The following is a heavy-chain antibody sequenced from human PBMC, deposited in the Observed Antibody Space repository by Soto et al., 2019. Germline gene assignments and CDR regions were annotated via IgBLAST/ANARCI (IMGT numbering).Heavy chain of an antibody. D-gene: IGHD3-9*01. J-gene: IGHJ4*02. V-gene: IGHV3-48*04. CDR2: ISSSSSTI. CDR1: GFTFSSYS. Sequence: GGSLRLSCAASGFTFSSYSMNWVRQAPGKGLEWVSYISSSSSTIYYADSVKGRFTISRDNAKNSLYLQMNSLRAEDTAVYYCARLGVFNYDILTGPSPYFDYWGQGTLVTVSS. CDR3: ARLGVFNYDILTGPSPYFDY.